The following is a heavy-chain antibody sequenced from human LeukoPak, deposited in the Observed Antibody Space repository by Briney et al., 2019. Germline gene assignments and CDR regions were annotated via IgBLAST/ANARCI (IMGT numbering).Heavy chain of an antibody. D-gene: IGHD3-3*01. J-gene: IGHJ4*02. V-gene: IGHV1-18*01. CDR3: ARDTDFWSGLDY. Sequence: ASVKVSCKASGYTFTSYGISWVRQAPGQGLEWMGWIIPYNGNTNYAQKLQGRVTMTTDTSTSTAYMELRSLRSDDTAVYYCARDTDFWSGLDYWGQGTLVTVSS. CDR1: GYTFTSYG. CDR2: IIPYNGNT.